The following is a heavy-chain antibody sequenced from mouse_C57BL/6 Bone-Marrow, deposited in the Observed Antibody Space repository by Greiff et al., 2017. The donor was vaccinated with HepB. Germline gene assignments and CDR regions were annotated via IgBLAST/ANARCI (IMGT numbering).Heavy chain of an antibody. J-gene: IGHJ1*03. V-gene: IGHV14-4*01. Sequence: VQLQQSGAELVRPGASVKLSCTASGFNIKDDYMHGVKQRPEQGLEWIGWIDPENGDTEYASKFQGKATITADTSSNTAYLQLRSLTSEDTAVYYCTTHYGSSYGYFDVWGTGTTVTVSS. D-gene: IGHD1-1*01. CDR2: IDPENGDT. CDR1: GFNIKDDY. CDR3: TTHYGSSYGYFDV.